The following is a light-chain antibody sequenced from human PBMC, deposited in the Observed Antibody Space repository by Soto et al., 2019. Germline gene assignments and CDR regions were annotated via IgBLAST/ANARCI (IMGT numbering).Light chain of an antibody. V-gene: IGKV1-5*01. CDR2: AAS. Sequence: DIQMIQSPSTLSGSVGESVPITCRASQTISSWLAWYQQKPGKAPKLLIYAASSLQSGVPSRFSGSGSGTEFTLTISSLQPEEFATYYCQQLKSNLITFGHGTRLEI. CDR1: QTISSW. CDR3: QQLKSNLIT. J-gene: IGKJ5*01.